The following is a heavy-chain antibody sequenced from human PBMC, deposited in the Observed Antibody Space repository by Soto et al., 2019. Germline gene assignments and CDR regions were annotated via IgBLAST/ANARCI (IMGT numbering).Heavy chain of an antibody. CDR3: ASQATGWYPDY. CDR1: GGSISSGGYY. J-gene: IGHJ4*02. V-gene: IGHV4-31*03. Sequence: QVELQESGPGLVKPPQTLSLTCTVSGGSISSGGYYWSWIRHHPGKGLGWIGYIYDGGSTYYNPSLKSRVTISVDTSKNQFSLKLSSVTAADTAVYYCASQATGWYPDYWGQGTLVTVSS. D-gene: IGHD6-19*01. CDR2: IYDGGST.